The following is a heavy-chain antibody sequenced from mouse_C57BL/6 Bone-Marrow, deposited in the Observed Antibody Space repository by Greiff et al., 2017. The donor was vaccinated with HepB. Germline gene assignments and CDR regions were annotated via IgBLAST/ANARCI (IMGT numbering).Heavy chain of an antibody. Sequence: QVQLKESGAELARPGASVKLSCKASGYTFTSYGISWVKQRTGQGLEWIGEIYPRSGNTYYNEKFKGKATLTANKSSSTAYMELRSLTSEDSAVYFCARKTTVTSYAMDYWGQGTSVTVSS. CDR2: IYPRSGNT. CDR3: ARKTTVTSYAMDY. J-gene: IGHJ4*01. V-gene: IGHV1-81*01. CDR1: GYTFTSYG. D-gene: IGHD1-1*01.